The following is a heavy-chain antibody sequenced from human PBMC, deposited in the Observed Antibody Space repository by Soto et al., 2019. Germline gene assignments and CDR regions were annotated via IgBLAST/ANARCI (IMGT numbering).Heavy chain of an antibody. D-gene: IGHD2-8*02. CDR3: ARGDYGTGGYPFPYFDY. CDR1: GYSFTGYY. V-gene: IGHV1-2*02. CDR2: INPDSGAT. J-gene: IGHJ4*02. Sequence: HEHLVQSGAEVKRPGASLKVSCKASGYSFTGYYIHWVRQAPGQGLEWMGWINPDSGATNYAQNFQGRVTLPSNTSIRTASIVLTSLTSDDTAVYYCARGDYGTGGYPFPYFDYWGQGTLVIVSS.